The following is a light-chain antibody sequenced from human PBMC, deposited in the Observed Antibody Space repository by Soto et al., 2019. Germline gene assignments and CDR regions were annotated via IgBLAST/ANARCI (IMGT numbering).Light chain of an antibody. V-gene: IGKV3D-7*01. CDR3: QHCYSTPST. Sequence: EIVLTQSPAPLSLSPAARATLSCRTRQRVINNYLAWYQQKPGQAPRLLIYGASTMPSGIPYRFSGSGSGTDFTLTISSLQPEDFATYYCQHCYSTPSTFGQGTRLEIK. CDR2: GAS. J-gene: IGKJ5*01. CDR1: QRVINNY.